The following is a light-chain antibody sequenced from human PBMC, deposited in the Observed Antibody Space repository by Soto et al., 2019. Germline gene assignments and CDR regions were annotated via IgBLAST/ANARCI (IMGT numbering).Light chain of an antibody. CDR3: QQRTNWPPT. V-gene: IGKV3-11*01. Sequence: EIVLTHSPATLSLSPGESVPLSCRASQIVSSYLAWYQQTPGQAPRLLIHDASNRATGIPVRFSGSGSGTDFTLTISSLEPEDFAVYYCQQRTNWPPTFGQGTRLEIK. J-gene: IGKJ5*01. CDR1: QIVSSY. CDR2: DAS.